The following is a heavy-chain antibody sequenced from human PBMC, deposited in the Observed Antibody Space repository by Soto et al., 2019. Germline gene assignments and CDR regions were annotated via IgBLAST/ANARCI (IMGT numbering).Heavy chain of an antibody. J-gene: IGHJ4*02. CDR2: ISWDGGST. CDR1: GFTFDDYT. CDR3: AKVENRFLEWLLPD. Sequence: GESLKISCAASGFTFDDYTMHWVRQAPGKGLEWVSLISWDGGSTYYADSVKGRFTISRDNSKNSLYLQMNSLRTEDTALYYCAKVENRFLEWLLPDWGQGTLVTVSS. D-gene: IGHD3-3*01. V-gene: IGHV3-43*01.